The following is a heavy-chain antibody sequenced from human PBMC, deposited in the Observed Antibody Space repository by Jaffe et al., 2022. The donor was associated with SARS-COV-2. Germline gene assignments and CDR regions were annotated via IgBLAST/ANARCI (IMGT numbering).Heavy chain of an antibody. D-gene: IGHD3-9*01. CDR3: AREMEAPGWPAGL. J-gene: IGHJ4*02. CDR1: GYTLTTYA. V-gene: IGHV1-3*01. CDR2: INPANGDT. Sequence: QVQLVQSGAEVKKPGASVKVSCKASGYTLTTYAMHWVRQAPGQRLEWMGWINPANGDTRYSQKFQGRVAITRDTSASTAYMELSSLRSEDTAVYYCAREMEAPGWPAGLWGQGTLVTVSS.